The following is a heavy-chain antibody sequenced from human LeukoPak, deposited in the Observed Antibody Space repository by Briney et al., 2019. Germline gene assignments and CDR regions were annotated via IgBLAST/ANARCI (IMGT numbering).Heavy chain of an antibody. Sequence: GGSLRLSCAASGFTFSNYGMDWVRQTPGKGLEWVAVIRYDGNIQYYADSVKGRFTISRDNSKNTLYLQMNSLRAEDTAVYYCAKLEQWLDGWGQGTLVTVSS. V-gene: IGHV3-30*02. CDR2: IRYDGNIQ. D-gene: IGHD6-19*01. J-gene: IGHJ4*02. CDR1: GFTFSNYG. CDR3: AKLEQWLDG.